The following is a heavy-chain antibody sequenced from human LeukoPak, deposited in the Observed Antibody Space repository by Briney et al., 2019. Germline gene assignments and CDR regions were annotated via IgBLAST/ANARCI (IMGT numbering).Heavy chain of an antibody. V-gene: IGHV4-59*08. D-gene: IGHD3-10*01. CDR3: ARHGLWFGESVRYWYFDL. CDR1: GGSISSYY. J-gene: IGHJ2*01. CDR2: IYNSGST. Sequence: KASETLSLTCTVSGGSISSYYWSWIRQPPGKGLEWIGYIYNSGSTNYNPSLKSRVTISVDTSKNQFSLKLSSVTAADTAVYYCARHGLWFGESVRYWYFDLWGRGTLVTVSS.